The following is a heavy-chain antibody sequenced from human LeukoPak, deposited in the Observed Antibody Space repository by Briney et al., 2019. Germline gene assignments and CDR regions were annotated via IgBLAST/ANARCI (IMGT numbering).Heavy chain of an antibody. CDR3: ARDGGYGDYATDY. D-gene: IGHD4-17*01. J-gene: IGHJ4*02. V-gene: IGHV3-21*01. CDR2: ISSSSYI. Sequence: GGSLGLSCAASGFTFSSYSMNWVRQAPGKGLEWVSSISSSSYIYYADSVKGRSTISRDNAKNSLYLQMNSLRAEDTAVYYCARDGGYGDYATDYWGQGTLVTVSS. CDR1: GFTFSSYS.